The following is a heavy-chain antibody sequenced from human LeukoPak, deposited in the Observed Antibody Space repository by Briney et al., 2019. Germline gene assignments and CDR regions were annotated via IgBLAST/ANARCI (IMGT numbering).Heavy chain of an antibody. Sequence: SETLSLTCTVSGGSISSYYWSWIRQPAGKGLEWIGRIYTSGSTNYNPSLKSRVTMSVDTSKNQFSLKLSSVTAADTAVYYCARDNRRADTTIRFDPWGQGTLVTVSS. J-gene: IGHJ5*02. V-gene: IGHV4-4*07. CDR3: ARDNRRADTTIRFDP. CDR2: IYTSGST. CDR1: GGSISSYY. D-gene: IGHD5-18*01.